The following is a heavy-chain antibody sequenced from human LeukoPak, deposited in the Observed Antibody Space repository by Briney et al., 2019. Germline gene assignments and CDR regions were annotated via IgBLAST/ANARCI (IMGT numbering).Heavy chain of an antibody. CDR3: ARGPQVGAFDL. D-gene: IGHD1-26*01. Sequence: SVEVSCKASGDTISSYDISWVRQAPGQGLEWMGGIIPIFGTANYAQKFQGRVTTTADESTSTAYMELSSLRSEDTAMYYCARGPQVGAFDLWGQGTVVTVSS. J-gene: IGHJ3*01. CDR2: IIPIFGTA. CDR1: GDTISSYD. V-gene: IGHV1-69*01.